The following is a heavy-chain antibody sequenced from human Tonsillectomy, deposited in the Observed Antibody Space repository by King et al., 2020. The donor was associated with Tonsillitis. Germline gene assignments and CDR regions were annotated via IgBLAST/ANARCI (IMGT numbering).Heavy chain of an antibody. J-gene: IGHJ6*03. CDR2: IYHSGGT. CDR3: ARGSGRYSHYYMDV. D-gene: IGHD6-25*01. Sequence: QLQESGSGLVKASQTLSLTCTVSGGSFSTGDYSWPWIRQPPGKGLEWIGDIYHSGGTFYNTSLESRVTIAADGSKNQVSLKLNFMTAADTAVYYCARGSGRYSHYYMDVWGKGTTVTVSS. CDR1: GGSFSTGDYS. V-gene: IGHV4-30-2*01.